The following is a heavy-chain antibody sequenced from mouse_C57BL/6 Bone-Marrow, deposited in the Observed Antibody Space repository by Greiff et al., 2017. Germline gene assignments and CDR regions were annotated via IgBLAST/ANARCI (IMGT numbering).Heavy chain of an antibody. Sequence: QVQLQQPGAELVRPGTSVKLSCKASGYTFTSYWMHWVKQRPGQGLEWIGVIDPSDSYTNYNQKFKGKATLTVDKSSSTAYMQLSSLTSEDSAVYYCARANYYSNLDYWGQGTTLTVSS. D-gene: IGHD2-5*01. CDR2: IDPSDSYT. CDR3: ARANYYSNLDY. CDR1: GYTFTSYW. J-gene: IGHJ2*01. V-gene: IGHV1-59*01.